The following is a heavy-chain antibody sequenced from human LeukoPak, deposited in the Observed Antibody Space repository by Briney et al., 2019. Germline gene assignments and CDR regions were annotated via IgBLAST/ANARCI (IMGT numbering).Heavy chain of an antibody. Sequence: GGSLRLSYAASGFIFSSSAMSWVRQAAGKGPEWVSTIRIDGGRTYYADSVTGRFTVSRDTSKNTLYLQMNSLRAEDTALYYCARKGIGSSRYQNMDVWGKGTTVTVSS. CDR2: IRIDGGRT. V-gene: IGHV3-23*01. CDR3: ARKGIGSSRYQNMDV. CDR1: GFIFSSSA. J-gene: IGHJ6*03. D-gene: IGHD6-25*01.